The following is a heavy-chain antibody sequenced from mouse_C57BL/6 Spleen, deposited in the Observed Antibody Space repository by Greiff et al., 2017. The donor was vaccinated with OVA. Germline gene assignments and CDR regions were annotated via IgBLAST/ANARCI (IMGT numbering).Heavy chain of an antibody. CDR3: ARQLRFYFDY. Sequence: VQLQQPGAELVMPGASVKLSCKASGYTFTSYWMHWVKQRPGQGLEWIGEIDPSDSYTNYNQKFKGKSTLTVDKSSSTAYMQLSSLTSEDSAVYYCARQLRFYFDYWGQGTTLTVSS. CDR2: IDPSDSYT. CDR1: GYTFTSYW. D-gene: IGHD3-2*02. V-gene: IGHV1-69*01. J-gene: IGHJ2*01.